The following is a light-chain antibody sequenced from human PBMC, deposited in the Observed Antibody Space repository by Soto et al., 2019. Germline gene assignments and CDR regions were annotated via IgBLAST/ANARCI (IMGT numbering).Light chain of an antibody. CDR3: SSYSSTTTLV. Sequence: QSVLTQPASVSGSPGQSITFSCTGTSSDVGGYNYVSWYQQRPGKAPKLMIYDVNNRPSGVSNRFSASKSGNTASLTISGLQAEDEADYYCSSYSSTTTLVFGGGTKLTVL. J-gene: IGLJ3*02. CDR2: DVN. CDR1: SSDVGGYNY. V-gene: IGLV2-14*01.